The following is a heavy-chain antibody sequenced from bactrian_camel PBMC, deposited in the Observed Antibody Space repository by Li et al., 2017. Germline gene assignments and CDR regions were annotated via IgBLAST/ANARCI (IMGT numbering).Heavy chain of an antibody. CDR1: AYILENCG. V-gene: IGHV3S60*01. CDR3: AAQAERSGLRLPYKY. Sequence: VQLVESGGGEVQAGGSLKLSCAGSAYILENCGMVWNRQTKGKEEKLVSVRKDGTPVYEDTVKGRFTASRDISKNTLYLQMNSLKTEDTAMYYCAAQAERSGLRLPYKYWGQGTQVTVS. CDR2: VRKDGTP. D-gene: IGHD1*01. J-gene: IGHJ4*01.